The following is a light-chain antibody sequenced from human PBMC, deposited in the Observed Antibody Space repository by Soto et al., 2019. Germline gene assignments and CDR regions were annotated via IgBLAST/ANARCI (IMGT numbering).Light chain of an antibody. Sequence: EIVLTQSPGTLSLSPGERATLSCRASQSINRNFLAWYQQKPGQAPRLCIYGASSTATGIPDRFSGSGSGTDFTLTISRLEPEDFAVYYCQQYCSSPPRSYTFGQGTKLEIK. V-gene: IGKV3-20*01. CDR2: GAS. J-gene: IGKJ2*01. CDR3: QQYCSSPPRSYT. CDR1: QSINRNF.